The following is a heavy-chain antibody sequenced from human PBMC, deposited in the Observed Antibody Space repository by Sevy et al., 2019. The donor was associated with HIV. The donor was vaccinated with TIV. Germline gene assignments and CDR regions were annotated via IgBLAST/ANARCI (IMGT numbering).Heavy chain of an antibody. V-gene: IGHV3-48*01. D-gene: IGHD2-8*01. Sequence: GGSLRLSCVASGFTFSSDSLNWVRQAPGKALEWVSYINSVSSHIYYVDSEKGRFSISRDNAKNSLYLDMDSLRAEDTAVYYCARGNEYYLASDAFDFWGQGTMVTVSS. CDR2: INSVSSHI. CDR3: ARGNEYYLASDAFDF. CDR1: GFTFSSDS. J-gene: IGHJ3*01.